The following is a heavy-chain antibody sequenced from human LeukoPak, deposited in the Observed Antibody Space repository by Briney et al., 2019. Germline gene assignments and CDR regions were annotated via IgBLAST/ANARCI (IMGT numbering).Heavy chain of an antibody. J-gene: IGHJ3*02. CDR3: VRDPIRKNIVVPGFDI. Sequence: GASVKVSCKASGYTFTSYGISWVRQAPGQGLEWMGWISAYNGNTNYAQKLQGRVTMTTDTSTSTAYMELRSLRPDDTAVYYCVRDPIRKNIVVPGFDIWGQGTMVTVSS. V-gene: IGHV1-18*04. CDR1: GYTFTSYG. CDR2: ISAYNGNT. D-gene: IGHD2/OR15-2a*01.